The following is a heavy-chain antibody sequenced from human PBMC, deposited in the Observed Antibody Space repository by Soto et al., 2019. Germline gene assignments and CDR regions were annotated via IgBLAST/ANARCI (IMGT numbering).Heavy chain of an antibody. D-gene: IGHD3-9*01. V-gene: IGHV3-9*01. CDR2: ISWNSGSI. CDR1: GFTFDDHG. Sequence: EVDLVESGGGLAQPGRSLRLSCVASGFTFDDHGMHWVRQIPGRGLEWVSGISWNSGSIGYAESVKGRFTIFRDNAKNSLYSEMNSLRQEDTALYYCVRDTSSGWHLKDHWGQGVQVSVSS. CDR3: VRDTSSGWHLKDH. J-gene: IGHJ4*02.